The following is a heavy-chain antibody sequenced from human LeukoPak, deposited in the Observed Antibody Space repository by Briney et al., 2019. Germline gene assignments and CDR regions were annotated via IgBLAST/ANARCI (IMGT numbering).Heavy chain of an antibody. D-gene: IGHD3-10*01. J-gene: IGHJ4*02. V-gene: IGHV3-20*04. CDR2: INWNGGST. CDR3: ARAESRLWFGELGH. CDR1: GFTFDDYG. Sequence: PGGSLRLSCAASGFTFDDYGMSWVRQAPGKGLEWVSGINWNGGSTGYADSVKGRFTISRDNAKNSLYLQMNSLRAEDMALYYCARAESRLWFGELGHWGQGTLVTVSS.